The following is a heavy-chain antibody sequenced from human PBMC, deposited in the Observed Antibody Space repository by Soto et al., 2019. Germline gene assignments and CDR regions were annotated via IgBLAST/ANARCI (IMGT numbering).Heavy chain of an antibody. CDR1: GYTFTSYG. J-gene: IGHJ4*02. V-gene: IGHV1-18*01. D-gene: IGHD3-22*01. CDR3: ASDQTDYDDSSGLDY. Sequence: VQLVQSGAEVKKPGASVKVSCKASGYTFTSYGISWVRQAPGQGLEWMGWISAYNGNTNYAQKLQGRVTMTTDTSTSTAYMELRSLRSDDTAVYYWASDQTDYDDSSGLDYWGQGTLVTVSS. CDR2: ISAYNGNT.